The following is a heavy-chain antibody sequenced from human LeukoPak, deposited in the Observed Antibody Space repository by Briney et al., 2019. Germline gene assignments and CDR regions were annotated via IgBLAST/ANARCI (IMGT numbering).Heavy chain of an antibody. J-gene: IGHJ4*02. Sequence: GESLKISCKGSGYYFSSYWIAWVRQMPGKGLEWMGIIYPGDSDTRYSPSFQGQVTISVDKSISTAYLQWSSLKASDTAIYYCAKIDRQYCSRSSCYALDYWGQGTQVTVS. V-gene: IGHV5-51*01. CDR1: GYYFSSYW. D-gene: IGHD2-2*01. CDR3: AKIDRQYCSRSSCYALDY. CDR2: IYPGDSDT.